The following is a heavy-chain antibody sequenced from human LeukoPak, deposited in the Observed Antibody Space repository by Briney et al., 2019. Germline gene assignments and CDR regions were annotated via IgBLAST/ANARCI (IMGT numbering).Heavy chain of an antibody. Sequence: ASVKVSCKTSGYTFPSYFMHWVRQAPGQGLEWMGIINPTGGSTTYAQKFQGRVTMTRDTSTSTVYMELSSLRSDDTAVYYCARTAARRFDYWGQGTLVTVSS. CDR1: GYTFPSYF. J-gene: IGHJ4*02. CDR3: ARTAARRFDY. D-gene: IGHD6-6*01. CDR2: INPTGGST. V-gene: IGHV1-46*01.